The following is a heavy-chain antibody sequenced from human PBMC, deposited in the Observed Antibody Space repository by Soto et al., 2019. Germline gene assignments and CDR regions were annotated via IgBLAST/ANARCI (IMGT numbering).Heavy chain of an antibody. D-gene: IGHD1-26*01. CDR3: ASSATTADYYYGMDV. Sequence: XSVKVSFKASGYTYTSYAMHLLRHSPGQRLEWMGWINAGNGNTKYSQKFQGRVTITRDTSASTAYMELSSLRYDDTAVYYCASSATTADYYYGMDVWGQGTTVTAP. J-gene: IGHJ6*02. CDR1: GYTYTSYA. CDR2: INAGNGNT. V-gene: IGHV1-3*01.